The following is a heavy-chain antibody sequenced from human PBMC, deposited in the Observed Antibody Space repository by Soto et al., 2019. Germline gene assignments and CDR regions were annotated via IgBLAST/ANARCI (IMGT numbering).Heavy chain of an antibody. V-gene: IGHV1-8*01. D-gene: IGHD2-8*01. CDR2: MNPNNGDT. J-gene: IGHJ4*02. CDR3: ARWVSATDFDS. CDR1: GYTFSSFE. Sequence: QVRLVQSGAEVKKPGASVKVSCKASGYTFSSFEIHLVRQAAGQGLEWMGWMNPNNGDTGHAQKFQGRVTMTRNTSISTAFMELRSLRSEDTAMFYCARWVSATDFDSWGQGTLVTVSS.